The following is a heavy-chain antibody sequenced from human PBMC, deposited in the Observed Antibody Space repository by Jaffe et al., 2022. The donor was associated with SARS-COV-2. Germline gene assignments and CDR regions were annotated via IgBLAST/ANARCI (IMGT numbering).Heavy chain of an antibody. J-gene: IGHJ5*02. V-gene: IGHV4-39*01. D-gene: IGHD6-13*01. Sequence: QLQLQESGPGLVKPSETLSLTCTVSGGSISSSSYYWGWIRQPPGKGLEWIGSIYYSGSTYYNPSLKSRVTISVDTSKNQFSLKLSSVTAADTAVYYCARQQLVLSWFDPWGQGTLVTVSS. CDR1: GGSISSSSYY. CDR2: IYYSGST. CDR3: ARQQLVLSWFDP.